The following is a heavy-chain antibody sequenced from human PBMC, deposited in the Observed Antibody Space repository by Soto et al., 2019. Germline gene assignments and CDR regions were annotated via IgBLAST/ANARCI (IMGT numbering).Heavy chain of an antibody. Sequence: EVQLLESGGGLVQPGGSMRLSCAASGFIFRNQAMCWVRQGRGKGVAFVSCISGSGDEIFFLDSVKGRFAISRDNSENTLFLQMSSLRAEDAAVYFCARRGTYQWGHFGYWGQGGQVTVSS. J-gene: IGHJ4*02. CDR2: ISGSGDEI. D-gene: IGHD2-8*01. CDR3: ARRGTYQWGHFGY. CDR1: GFIFRNQA. V-gene: IGHV3-23*01.